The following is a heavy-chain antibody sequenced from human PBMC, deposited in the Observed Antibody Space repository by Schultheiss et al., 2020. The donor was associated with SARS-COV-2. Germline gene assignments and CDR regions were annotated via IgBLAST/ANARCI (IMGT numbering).Heavy chain of an antibody. V-gene: IGHV4-4*07. CDR1: GGSISSYY. Sequence: SETLSLTCTVSGGSISSYYWSWIRQPAGKGLEWIGRIYTSGSTNYNPSLKSRVTISVDTSKNQFSLKLSSVTAADTAVYYCARERRYCSSTSCYLYYYYYGMDVWGQGTTVTVSS. J-gene: IGHJ6*02. D-gene: IGHD2-2*01. CDR2: IYTSGST. CDR3: ARERRYCSSTSCYLYYYYYGMDV.